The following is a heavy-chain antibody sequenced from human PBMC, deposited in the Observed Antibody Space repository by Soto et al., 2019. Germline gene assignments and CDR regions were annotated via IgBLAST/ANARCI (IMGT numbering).Heavy chain of an antibody. D-gene: IGHD6-19*01. CDR3: ARDLSGWYDFDY. Sequence: PGGSLRLSCAASGFPFSSYSMNWVRQAPGKGLEWVSSITSSSGYIYYADSVKGRFIISRDNAKNSLYLHMNSLRAEDTAVYYCARDLSGWYDFDYWGQGTLVTVSS. V-gene: IGHV3-21*01. CDR2: ITSSSGYI. CDR1: GFPFSSYS. J-gene: IGHJ4*02.